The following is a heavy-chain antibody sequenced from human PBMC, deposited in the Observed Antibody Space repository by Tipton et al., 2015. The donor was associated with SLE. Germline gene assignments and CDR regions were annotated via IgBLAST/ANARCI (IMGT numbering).Heavy chain of an antibody. D-gene: IGHD3-10*01. Sequence: GLVKPSETLSLTCTVSGGSISSYYWSWIRQPPGKGLEWIGYIYTSGSTSYNPSLKSRVAISVDTSKSQFSLKLSSVTAADTAVYYCARGRAGRITMVRGVITLYYFDYWGQGTLVTVSS. V-gene: IGHV4-4*08. CDR3: ARGRAGRITMVRGVITLYYFDY. CDR1: GGSISSYY. J-gene: IGHJ4*02. CDR2: IYTSGST.